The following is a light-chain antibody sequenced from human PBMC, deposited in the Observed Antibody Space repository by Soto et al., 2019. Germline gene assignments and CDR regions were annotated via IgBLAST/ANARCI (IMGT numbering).Light chain of an antibody. CDR3: SSYAGNNNVV. CDR2: EVS. CDR1: SSHVGDYKF. Sequence: QLVLTQPPSASGSPGQSVTISCTGTSSHVGDYKFVSWYQQHPGKAPKLLIYEVSRRPSGVPDRFSGSKSGNTASLTVSGLQAEDEADYYCSSYAGNNNVVFGGGTKLTVL. V-gene: IGLV2-8*01. J-gene: IGLJ2*01.